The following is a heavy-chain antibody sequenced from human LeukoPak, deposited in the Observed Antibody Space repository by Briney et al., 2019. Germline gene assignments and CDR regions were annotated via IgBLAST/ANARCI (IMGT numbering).Heavy chain of an antibody. CDR3: AREANLAY. CDR1: GFTFSSYE. CDR2: IGSSGSTI. Sequence: GGSLRLSCAASGFTFSSYEMNWVRQAPGKGLEWVSYIGSSGSTIYYADSVKGRFTISRDNAQNSLYLQMNSLRVEDTAVYYCAREANLAYWGQGTLVTVSS. J-gene: IGHJ4*02. V-gene: IGHV3-48*03.